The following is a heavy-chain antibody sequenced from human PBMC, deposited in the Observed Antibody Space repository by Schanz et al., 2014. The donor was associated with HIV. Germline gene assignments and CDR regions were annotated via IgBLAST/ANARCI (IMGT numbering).Heavy chain of an antibody. CDR2: ISSSSSTI. J-gene: IGHJ4*02. V-gene: IGHV3-48*02. CDR3: ARDRGYSYGYQWDY. Sequence: EVQLVESGGGLVQPRGSLRLSCAASGFTFISYSMNWVRQAPGKGLEWVSYISSSSSTIYYADSVKGRFTISRDNAKKSLYLQMNSLRDEDTAVYYCARDRGYSYGYQWDYWGQGTLVTVSS. CDR1: GFTFISYS. D-gene: IGHD5-18*01.